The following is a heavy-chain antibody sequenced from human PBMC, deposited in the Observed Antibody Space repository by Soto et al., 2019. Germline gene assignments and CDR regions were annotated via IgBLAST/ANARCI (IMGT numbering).Heavy chain of an antibody. Sequence: GGSLRLSCAASGFTFSTPDMNWVRQAPGKGLEWVSSISGSSNYMYYADSVKGRFTISRDNAKNSLYLQMNSLRAEDTAVYFCARDTSSSYNYYYGMDVRGQGTTVTVSS. CDR1: GFTFSTPD. D-gene: IGHD2-2*01. J-gene: IGHJ6*02. V-gene: IGHV3-21*01. CDR3: ARDTSSSYNYYYGMDV. CDR2: ISGSSNYM.